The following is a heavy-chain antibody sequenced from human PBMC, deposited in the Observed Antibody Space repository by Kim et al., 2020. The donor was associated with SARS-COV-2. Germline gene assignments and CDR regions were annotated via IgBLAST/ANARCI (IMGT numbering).Heavy chain of an antibody. CDR2: NRGET. J-gene: IGHJ4*02. V-gene: IGHV1-2*01. D-gene: IGHD2-21*02. Sequence: NRGETNYPSKFQGRVTCTADTSTSTVYMVLSRLTSDDTAKYYCARTADFDHWGQGALVTVSS. CDR3: ARTADFDH.